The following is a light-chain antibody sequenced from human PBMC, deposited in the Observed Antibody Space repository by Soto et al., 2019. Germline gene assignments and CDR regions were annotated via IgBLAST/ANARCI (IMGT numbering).Light chain of an antibody. CDR1: QSVSTRS. V-gene: IGKV3-20*01. J-gene: IGKJ1*01. CDR3: QQYDSSPRT. Sequence: EIVLTQSPCTLSLSPGERATLSCRASQSVSTRSLAWYQQKPGQDPRLLISGASSRAADIPDRFSGSGSGTDFTLTIHRLEPEDFAVYYCQQYDSSPRTFGQGTKVE. CDR2: GAS.